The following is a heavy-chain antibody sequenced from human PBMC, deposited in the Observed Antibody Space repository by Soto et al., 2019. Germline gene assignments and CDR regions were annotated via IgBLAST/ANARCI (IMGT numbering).Heavy chain of an antibody. CDR3: ASVVGLTTGYLDY. CDR2: ISYDGSNK. J-gene: IGHJ4*02. D-gene: IGHD1-26*01. Sequence: PGGSLRLSCAASGFTFSSYGMHWVRQAPGKGLEWVAVISYDGSNKYYADSVKGRFTISRDNSKNTLYLQMNSLRAEDTAIYYCASVVGLTTGYLDYWGQGTLVTVSS. V-gene: IGHV3-30*03. CDR1: GFTFSSYG.